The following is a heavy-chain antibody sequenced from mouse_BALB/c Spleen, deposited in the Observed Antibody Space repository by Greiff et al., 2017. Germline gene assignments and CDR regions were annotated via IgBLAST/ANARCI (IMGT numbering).Heavy chain of an antibody. CDR2: IDPENGNT. Sequence: VQLQQSGAELVRPGALVKLSCKASGFNIKDYYMHWVKQRPEQGLEWIGWIDPENGNTIYDPKFQGKASITADTSSNTAYLQLSSLTSEDTAVYYCARWNYGRRGDYFDYWGQGTTLTVSS. CDR3: ARWNYGRRGDYFDY. J-gene: IGHJ2*01. CDR1: GFNIKDYY. V-gene: IGHV14-1*02. D-gene: IGHD1-1*01.